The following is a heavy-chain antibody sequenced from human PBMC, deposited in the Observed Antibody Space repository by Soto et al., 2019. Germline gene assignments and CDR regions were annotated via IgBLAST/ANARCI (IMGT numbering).Heavy chain of an antibody. D-gene: IGHD1-1*01. J-gene: IGHJ5*02. Sequence: PGGSLRLSCAASGFTFSSYAMSWVRQAPGKGLEWVSTISSSGGSTYYADSVKGRFTISRDNSKNTLYLQMNSLTSEDTAVYYCARDQSWHDLVWWFDPWGQGTLVTVSS. CDR1: GFTFSSYA. CDR2: ISSSGGST. V-gene: IGHV3-23*01. CDR3: ARDQSWHDLVWWFDP.